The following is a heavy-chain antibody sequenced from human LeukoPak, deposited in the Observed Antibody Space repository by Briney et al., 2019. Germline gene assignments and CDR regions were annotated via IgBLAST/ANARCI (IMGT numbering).Heavy chain of an antibody. CDR3: ARVPRRDGYNY. J-gene: IGHJ4*02. Sequence: GGSLRLSCAASGFTFSSYTMNWVRQAPGKGLEWVSSISSSSSYIYYADSLKGRFTISRDNAKTSLYLQMNSLRAEDTAVYYCARVPRRDGYNYWGQGTLVTVSS. CDR2: ISSSSSYI. V-gene: IGHV3-21*04. CDR1: GFTFSSYT. D-gene: IGHD5-24*01.